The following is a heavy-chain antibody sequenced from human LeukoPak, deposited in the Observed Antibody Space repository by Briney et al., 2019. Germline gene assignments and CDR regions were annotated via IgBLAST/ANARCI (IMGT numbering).Heavy chain of an antibody. D-gene: IGHD4-17*01. V-gene: IGHV4-34*01. J-gene: IGHJ1*01. Sequence: SGTLSLTCAVYGGSFSGYYWSWIRQPPGKGLEWIGEINHSGSTNYNPSLKSRVTILVDTSKNQFSLKLSSVTAADTAVYYCARGHSPVTTKVSYFQHWGQGTLVTVSS. CDR3: ARGHSPVTTKVSYFQH. CDR2: INHSGST. CDR1: GGSFSGYY.